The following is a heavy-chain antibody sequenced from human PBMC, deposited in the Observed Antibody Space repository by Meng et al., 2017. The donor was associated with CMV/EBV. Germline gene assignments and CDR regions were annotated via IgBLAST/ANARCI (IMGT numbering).Heavy chain of an antibody. Sequence: VDSWAEDHNPGASGKVSCKASGYAFTSYYMHCVRQAPGQELEWMGIINPSGGSTSYAQKFQGRVTMTRDTSTSTVYMELSSLRSEDTAVYYCAREGEGVVAATPHFDYWGQGTLVTVSS. J-gene: IGHJ4*02. CDR3: AREGEGVVAATPHFDY. D-gene: IGHD2-15*01. CDR2: INPSGGST. CDR1: GYAFTSYY. V-gene: IGHV1-46*01.